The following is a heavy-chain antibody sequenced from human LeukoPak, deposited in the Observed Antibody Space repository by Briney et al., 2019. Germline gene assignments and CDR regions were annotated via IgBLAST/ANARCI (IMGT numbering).Heavy chain of an antibody. CDR3: ARGAPGY. CDR1: GGSFSGCS. CDR2: ITHSGST. J-gene: IGHJ4*02. Sequence: SETLSLTCAVYGGSFSGCSWTWIRQPPGKGLEWIGEITHSGSTNYNPSLKSRVTISVDTSKDQFSLKLSSVTAADTAVYYCARGAPGYWGQGTLVTVSS. V-gene: IGHV4-34*01.